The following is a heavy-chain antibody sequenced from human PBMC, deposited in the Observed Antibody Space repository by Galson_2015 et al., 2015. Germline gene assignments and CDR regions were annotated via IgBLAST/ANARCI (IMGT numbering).Heavy chain of an antibody. CDR1: GGSISSYY. CDR2: IYYSGST. D-gene: IGHD5-18*01. J-gene: IGHJ4*02. CDR3: ARAGIQLWSTQIDY. Sequence: SETLSLTCTVSGGSISSYYWSWIRQPPGKGLEWIGYIYYSGSTNYNPSLKSRVTISVDTSKNQFSLKLSSVTAADTAVYYCARAGIQLWSTQIDYWAQGTLVTVSS. V-gene: IGHV4-59*01.